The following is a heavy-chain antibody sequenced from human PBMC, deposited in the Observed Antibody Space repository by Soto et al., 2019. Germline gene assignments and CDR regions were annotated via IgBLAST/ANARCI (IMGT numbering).Heavy chain of an antibody. CDR1: GYTFTSYG. CDR2: ISAYNGNT. CDR3: ARLVGAVQAAMRLKWFDP. D-gene: IGHD2-2*01. V-gene: IGHV1-18*04. Sequence: ASVKVSCKASGYTFTSYGISWVRQAPGQGLEWMGWISAYNGNTNYAQKLQGRVTMTTDTSTSTAYMELRSLRSDDTAVYYCARLVGAVQAAMRLKWFDPWRQGALDTVSS. J-gene: IGHJ5*02.